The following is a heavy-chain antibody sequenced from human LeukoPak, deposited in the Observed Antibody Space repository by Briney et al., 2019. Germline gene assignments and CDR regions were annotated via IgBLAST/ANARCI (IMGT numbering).Heavy chain of an antibody. V-gene: IGHV3-48*02. CDR2: ISSSSSTI. Sequence: GGSLRLSCAASGFTFSTYTMNWVRQAPGKGLEWVSYISSSSSTIDYADSVRGRFTISRDNAKNSLYLQMNSLRDEDTAVYYCARVASLAYCGGDCYFGDYWGQGTLVTVSS. CDR1: GFTFSTYT. J-gene: IGHJ4*02. CDR3: ARVASLAYCGGDCYFGDY. D-gene: IGHD2-21*02.